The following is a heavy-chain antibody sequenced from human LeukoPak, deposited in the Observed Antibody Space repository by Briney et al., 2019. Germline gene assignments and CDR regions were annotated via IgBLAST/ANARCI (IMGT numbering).Heavy chain of an antibody. CDR1: GGSISSSSYY. D-gene: IGHD3-22*01. Sequence: PSETLSLTCTVSGGSISSSSYYWGWIRQPPGKGLEWIGSIYYSGSTYYNPSLKSRVTISVDTSKNQFSLKLSSVTAADTAVYYCARHLITMIVVGLKGWFDPWGQGTLVTVSP. V-gene: IGHV4-39*01. J-gene: IGHJ5*02. CDR2: IYYSGST. CDR3: ARHLITMIVVGLKGWFDP.